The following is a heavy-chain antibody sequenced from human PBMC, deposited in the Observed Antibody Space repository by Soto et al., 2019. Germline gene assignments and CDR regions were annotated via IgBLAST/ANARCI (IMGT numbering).Heavy chain of an antibody. V-gene: IGHV4-31*03. CDR2: IYYSGNT. Sequence: QVQLQKSGPGLVKPSQTLSLTCTVSGGSISSGGYHWSWVRQHPGKGLEWIGYIYYSGNTYYNPSRKCRVTISVDTSMNQFSLKLSSVTAADTAVYYCARDPTPWGQGTLVTVSS. CDR1: GGSISSGGYH. CDR3: ARDPTP. J-gene: IGHJ5*02.